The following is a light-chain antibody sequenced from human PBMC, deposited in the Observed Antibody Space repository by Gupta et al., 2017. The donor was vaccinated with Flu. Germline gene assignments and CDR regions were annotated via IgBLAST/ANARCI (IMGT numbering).Light chain of an antibody. CDR3: QQYYSTLWT. J-gene: IGKJ1*01. CDR2: WAS. CDR1: QTVLYSSNNKNY. V-gene: IGKV4-1*01. Sequence: DIVMTHPPDSLAVSLGYRATINCKSSQTVLYSSNNKNYLAWYQQKPGQPPKLLIYWASTRESGVPDRFSGSGSGTDFTLTISSLQAEDVAVYYCQQYYSTLWTFGQGTKVEIK.